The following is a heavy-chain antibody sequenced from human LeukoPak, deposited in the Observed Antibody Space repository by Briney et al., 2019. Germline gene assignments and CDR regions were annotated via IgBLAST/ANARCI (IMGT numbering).Heavy chain of an antibody. CDR3: AKQLGSGNYYPTGEDY. J-gene: IGHJ4*02. V-gene: IGHV3-23*01. CDR2: ISASGTDT. CDR1: GFTLTNYA. D-gene: IGHD3-10*01. Sequence: GGSLRLSCAASGFTLTNYATTWVRQAPGKGLEWVSAISASGTDTYYADSAKGRFTISRDTSKNTVYLQMNSLRDEDTAVYYCAKQLGSGNYYPTGEDYWGREPWSPPSQ.